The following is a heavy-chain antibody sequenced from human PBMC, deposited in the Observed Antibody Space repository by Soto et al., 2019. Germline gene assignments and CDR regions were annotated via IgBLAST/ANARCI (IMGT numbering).Heavy chain of an antibody. Sequence: QVHLQESGPGLVKPSQTLSLTCTVSGGSISSGGYYWSWIRQHPGKGLEWIGYIYYSGSTYYNPSLKSRVTISVDTSKNQFALKLSSVTAADTAVYYCARDSGYYDSSGQNYFDYWGQGTLVTVSS. CDR1: GGSISSGGYY. CDR3: ARDSGYYDSSGQNYFDY. D-gene: IGHD3-22*01. CDR2: IYYSGST. J-gene: IGHJ4*02. V-gene: IGHV4-31*03.